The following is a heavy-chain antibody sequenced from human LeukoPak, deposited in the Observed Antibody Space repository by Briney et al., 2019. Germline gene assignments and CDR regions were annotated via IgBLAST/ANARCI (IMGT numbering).Heavy chain of an antibody. CDR3: ARGRGIRALYFDN. D-gene: IGHD3-16*01. V-gene: IGHV3-30*04. CDR1: GFTFSSYT. J-gene: IGHJ4*02. CDR2: TSSDGNK. Sequence: GGSLRLSCAASGFTFSSYTMHWVRQAPGKGLEWVALTSSDGNKYFADSVQGRFTISRDNSRNTVYLQLDSLRPDDTAVYYCARGRGIRALYFDNWGQGTLVTVSS.